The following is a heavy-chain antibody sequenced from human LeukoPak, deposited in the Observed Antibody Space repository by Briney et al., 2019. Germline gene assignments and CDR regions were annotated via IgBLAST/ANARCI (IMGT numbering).Heavy chain of an antibody. CDR3: GKQTTTSCYGMTHY. V-gene: IGHV3-23*01. CDR1: GFTFSDYA. D-gene: IGHD2-2*01. Sequence: GGSLRLSCAVSGFTFSDYAMTWVRQAPGKGLEWVSDISGSGGRTYHADSVKGRFTISRDNSKNTLYLQMNSLRVEDTAVYYCGKQTTTSCYGMTHYWGQGTLVTVSS. J-gene: IGHJ4*02. CDR2: ISGSGGRT.